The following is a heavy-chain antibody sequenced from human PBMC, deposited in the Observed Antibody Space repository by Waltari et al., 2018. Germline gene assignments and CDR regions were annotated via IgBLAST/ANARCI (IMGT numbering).Heavy chain of an antibody. CDR3: VVGGYCSPSICPWDY. D-gene: IGHD2-15*01. Sequence: EVQVVQSGAEVKKPGATVKISCKASGYTFTDFYIHWLQLAPGKGLEWMGRVNTEEGEKMYGMNFRDRSTMTADTSTNTAYMELSSLRSADTAVYYCVVGGYCSPSICPWDYWGQGTLVTVSS. CDR1: GYTFTDFY. V-gene: IGHV1-69-2*01. J-gene: IGHJ4*02. CDR2: VNTEEGEK.